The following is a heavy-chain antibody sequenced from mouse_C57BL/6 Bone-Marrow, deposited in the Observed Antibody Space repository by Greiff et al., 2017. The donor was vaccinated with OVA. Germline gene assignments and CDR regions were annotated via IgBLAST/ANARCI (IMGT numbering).Heavy chain of an antibody. D-gene: IGHD1-1*01. CDR2: IWTGGGT. CDR1: GFSLTSYA. V-gene: IGHV2-9-1*01. J-gene: IGHJ1*03. Sequence: VKLVESGPGLVAPSQSLSITCTVSGFSLTSYAISWVSQPPGKGLEWLGVIWTGGGTNYNSALKSRLSISKDNSKSQVFLKINILLTDDTARYYCARYGTTVVARYFDVWGTGTTVTVSS. CDR3: ARYGTTVVARYFDV.